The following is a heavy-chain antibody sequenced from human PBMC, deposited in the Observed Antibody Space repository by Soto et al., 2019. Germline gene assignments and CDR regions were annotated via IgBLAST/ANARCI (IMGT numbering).Heavy chain of an antibody. CDR3: ARQLSHICDS. J-gene: IGHJ4*02. V-gene: IGHV3-11*03. CDR1: GFTFSDYY. CDR2: SSNSGTFS. Sequence: GGSLRLSCEGSGFTFSDYYISWIRQAPGKGLEWISHSSNSGTFSRYADSVKGRFSISRDNTKNLLYLQMNSLRAEDTAMYYCARQLSHICDSWGQGTLVTVSS. D-gene: IGHD1-1*01.